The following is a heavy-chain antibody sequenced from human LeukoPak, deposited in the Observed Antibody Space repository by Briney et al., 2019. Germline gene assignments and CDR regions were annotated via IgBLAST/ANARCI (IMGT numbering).Heavy chain of an antibody. CDR3: ARDLPAGIIQGRGFDP. D-gene: IGHD3-10*01. CDR2: IYHSGNT. J-gene: IGHJ5*02. Sequence: SGTLSLTCAVSGGSITSSNWWSRVRQPPGKGLEWIGEIYHSGNTNYNPSLKSRVTISVDTSKNQFSLKLSSVTAADTAVYYCARDLPAGIIQGRGFDPWGQGTLVTVSS. CDR1: GGSITSSNW. V-gene: IGHV4-4*02.